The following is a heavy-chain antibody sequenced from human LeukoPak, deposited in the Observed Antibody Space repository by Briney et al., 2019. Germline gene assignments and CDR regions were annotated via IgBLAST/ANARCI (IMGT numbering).Heavy chain of an antibody. V-gene: IGHV4-59*01. CDR1: GGSISSYY. CDR3: ARRSAAAGTFWFDP. D-gene: IGHD6-13*01. J-gene: IGHJ5*02. CDR2: IYYSGST. Sequence: SETLSLTCTVSGGSISSYYWSWIRQPPGKGLEWIGYIYYSGSTNYNPSLKSRVTISVDTSKNQFPLKLSSVTAADTAVYYCARRSAAAGTFWFDPWGQGTLVTVSS.